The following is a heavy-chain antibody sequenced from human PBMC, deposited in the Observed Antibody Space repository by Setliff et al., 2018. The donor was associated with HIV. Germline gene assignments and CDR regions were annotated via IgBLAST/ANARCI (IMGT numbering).Heavy chain of an antibody. CDR1: GYNFIDYG. V-gene: IGHV1-18*01. J-gene: IGHJ4*02. CDR3: AKDMNRGGYSDSSPHDF. D-gene: IGHD3-22*01. Sequence: ASVKVSCKASGYNFIDYGINWVRQAPGQGLEWMGWISDYNGNTKYVEKFRGRVTMTADMSTSTAYMELSGLRSEDTAVYYCAKDMNRGGYSDSSPHDFWGQGTLVTVSS. CDR2: ISDYNGNT.